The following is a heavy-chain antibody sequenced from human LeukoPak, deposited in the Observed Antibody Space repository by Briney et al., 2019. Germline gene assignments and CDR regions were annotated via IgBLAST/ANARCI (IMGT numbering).Heavy chain of an antibody. CDR3: ARAAQLRFLEWSFDY. J-gene: IGHJ4*02. Sequence: GASVKVSCKASGYTFTGYYMHLVRQAPGQGLEWMGWINPNSGGTNYAQKFQGRVTMTRDTSISTAYMELSRLRSDDTAVYYCARAAQLRFLEWSFDYWGQGTRVPVSS. CDR2: INPNSGGT. V-gene: IGHV1-2*02. CDR1: GYTFTGYY. D-gene: IGHD3-3*01.